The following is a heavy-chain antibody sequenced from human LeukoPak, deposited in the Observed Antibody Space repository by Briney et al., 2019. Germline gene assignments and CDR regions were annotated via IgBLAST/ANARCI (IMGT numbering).Heavy chain of an antibody. CDR2: INPSGGST. Sequence: ASVKVSCKASGYAFTSHYMHWVRQAPGQGLEWMGIINPSGGSTTYAQKFQGRVTLTSDTSTSTVYMDLSGLRFDDTAVYYCAREVGATGNDRFDPWGQGTLVTVSS. J-gene: IGHJ5*02. CDR3: AREVGATGNDRFDP. CDR1: GYAFTSHY. V-gene: IGHV1-46*01. D-gene: IGHD1-26*01.